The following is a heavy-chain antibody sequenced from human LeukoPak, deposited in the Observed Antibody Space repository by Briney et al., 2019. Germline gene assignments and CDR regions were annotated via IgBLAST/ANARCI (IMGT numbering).Heavy chain of an antibody. D-gene: IGHD5-24*01. CDR1: GGSFSGYY. J-gene: IGHJ4*02. CDR2: INHSGST. V-gene: IGHV4-34*01. Sequence: SETLSLTFAVYGGSFSGYYCSWIRQPPGKGLEWIGEINHSGSTNYNPSLKSRVTISVDTSKNQFSLKLSSVTAADTAVYYCARGPRWLQLRYWGQGTLVTVSS. CDR3: ARGPRWLQLRY.